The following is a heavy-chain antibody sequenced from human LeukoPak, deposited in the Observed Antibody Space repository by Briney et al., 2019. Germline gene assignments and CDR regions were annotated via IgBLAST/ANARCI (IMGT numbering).Heavy chain of an antibody. J-gene: IGHJ6*02. D-gene: IGHD3-10*01. CDR3: ARGSWFGGHYYGMDV. Sequence: ASVKVSCKASGYTFTSYGISWVRQAPGQGLEWMGWISAYNGNTNYAQKLQGRVTMTTDTSTSTAYMELRSLRSDDTAVYYCARGSWFGGHYYGMDVWGQGTTVTVSS. CDR2: ISAYNGNT. V-gene: IGHV1-18*01. CDR1: GYTFTSYG.